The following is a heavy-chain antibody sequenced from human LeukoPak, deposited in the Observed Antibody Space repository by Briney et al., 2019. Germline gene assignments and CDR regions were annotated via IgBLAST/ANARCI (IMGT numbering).Heavy chain of an antibody. V-gene: IGHV4-34*01. Sequence: SETLSLTCAVYGGSFSGYYWSWIRQPPGKGLEWIGEINHSGSTNYNPSLKSRVTISVDTSKNQFSLKLSSVTAADTAVYYCAGGTTMVRGAARADYWGQGTLVTVSS. CDR2: INHSGST. CDR1: GGSFSGYY. D-gene: IGHD3-10*01. CDR3: AGGTTMVRGAARADY. J-gene: IGHJ4*02.